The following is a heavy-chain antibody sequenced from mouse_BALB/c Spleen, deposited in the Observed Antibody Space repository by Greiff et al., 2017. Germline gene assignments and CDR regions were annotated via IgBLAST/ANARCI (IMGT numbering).Heavy chain of an antibody. Sequence: EVQLVESGGGLVQPGGSLKLSCAASGFTFSSYGMSWVRQTPDKRLELVATINSNGGSTYYPDSVKGRFTISRDNAKNTLYLQMSSLKSEDTAMYYCARGFTTATFDYWGQGTTLTVAS. CDR2: INSNGGST. J-gene: IGHJ2*01. CDR3: ARGFTTATFDY. CDR1: GFTFSSYG. D-gene: IGHD1-2*01. V-gene: IGHV5-6-3*01.